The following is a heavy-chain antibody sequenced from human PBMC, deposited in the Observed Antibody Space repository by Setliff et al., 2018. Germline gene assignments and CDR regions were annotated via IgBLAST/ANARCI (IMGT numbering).Heavy chain of an antibody. J-gene: IGHJ3*02. CDR1: GFTFSDNY. Sequence: PGGSLRLSCVASGFTFSDNYMSWIRQAPGKGLEWVSYISRGGNTIYYADSVKGRFTVSGDNAKDSLHLQMNSLRAEDTAVYYCARTYGSANSYAFDIWGQGTMVTVSS. CDR3: ARTYGSANSYAFDI. V-gene: IGHV3-11*04. D-gene: IGHD3-10*01. CDR2: ISRGGNTI.